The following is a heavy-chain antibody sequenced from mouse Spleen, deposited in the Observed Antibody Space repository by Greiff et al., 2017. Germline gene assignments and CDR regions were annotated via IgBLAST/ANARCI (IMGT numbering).Heavy chain of an antibody. V-gene: IGHV1-54*03. Sequence: QVQLQQSGAELVRPGTSVKVSCKASGYAFTNYLIEWVKQRPGQGLEWIGVINPGSGGTNYNEKFKGKATLTADKSSSTAYMQLSSLTSDDSAVYFCARWNYYGSWAYWGQGTLVTVSA. CDR1: GYAFTNYL. CDR3: ARWNYYGSWAY. CDR2: INPGSGGT. D-gene: IGHD1-1*01. J-gene: IGHJ3*01.